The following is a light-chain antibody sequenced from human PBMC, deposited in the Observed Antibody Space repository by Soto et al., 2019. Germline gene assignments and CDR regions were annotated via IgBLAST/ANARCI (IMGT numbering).Light chain of an antibody. CDR3: QQANSFPPYT. CDR1: QSVSSN. J-gene: IGKJ2*01. Sequence: EIVMTQSPATLSVSPGERATLSCRASQSVSSNLAWYQQKPGQAPRLLIYGASTRATGIPARFSGSGSGTEFTLTISSLQSEDFATYYCQQANSFPPYTFGQGTKLEIK. CDR2: GAS. V-gene: IGKV3-15*01.